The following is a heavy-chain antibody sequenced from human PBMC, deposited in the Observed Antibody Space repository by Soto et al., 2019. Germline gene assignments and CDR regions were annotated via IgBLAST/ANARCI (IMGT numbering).Heavy chain of an antibody. CDR1: GGLFSSYP. CDR3: ARDPNIIAVTGTFRDY. CDR2: IIPVFQTA. Sequence: ASVKVSCKASGGLFSSYPISWVRQVPGQGLEWMGGIIPVFQTAYYTQRFQGRVTITADESTNTAYMELRSLRSDDTAVYYCARDPNIIAVTGTFRDYWGQGTLVTVSS. D-gene: IGHD6-19*01. V-gene: IGHV1-69*13. J-gene: IGHJ4*02.